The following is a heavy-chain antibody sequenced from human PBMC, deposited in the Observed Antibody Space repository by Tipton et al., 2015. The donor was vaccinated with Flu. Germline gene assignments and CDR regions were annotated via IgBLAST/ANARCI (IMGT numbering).Heavy chain of an antibody. J-gene: IGHJ3*02. CDR3: ARGDYGDYDHEADGFGI. CDR1: GGSITRGSYY. D-gene: IGHD4-17*01. Sequence: TLSLTCTVSGGSITRGSYYYNWIRQPAGKGLEWIGRIYTNANTNYKPSLKSRVTISIDRSKNQFSLSLSSVTAADTAMYYCARGDYGDYDHEADGFGIWGQGTLVTVSA. V-gene: IGHV4-61*02. CDR2: IYTNANT.